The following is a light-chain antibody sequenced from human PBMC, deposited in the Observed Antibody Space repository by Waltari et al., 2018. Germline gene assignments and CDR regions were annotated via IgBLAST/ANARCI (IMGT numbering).Light chain of an antibody. V-gene: IGLV2-8*01. CDR3: SSYGGNNNLAV. CDR1: GSDVGGYTY. J-gene: IGLJ1*01. Sequence: QSALTQPPSASGSPGQSVTISCTGTGSDVGGYTYVSWYQLHPGKAPKLIIYEVSKRPPRVPDRFSGSKSGNTASLTFSGLRTEDEADYYGSSYGGNNNLAVFGTGTKVIVL. CDR2: EVS.